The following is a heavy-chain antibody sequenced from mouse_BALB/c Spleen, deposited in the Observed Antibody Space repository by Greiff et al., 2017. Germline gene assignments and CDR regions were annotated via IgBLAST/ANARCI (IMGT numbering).Heavy chain of an antibody. CDR2: IWSDGST. J-gene: IGHJ4*01. D-gene: IGHD2-1*01. Sequence: VQGVESGPDLVAPSQSLSITCTVSGFSLTSYGVHWVRQPPGKGLEWLVVIWSDGSTTYNSALKSRLSITKDSSKSQVFLKMNSLQTDDTAMYYCARHGNFYAMDYWGQGTSVTVSS. CDR3: ARHGNFYAMDY. CDR1: GFSLTSYG. V-gene: IGHV2-6-2*01.